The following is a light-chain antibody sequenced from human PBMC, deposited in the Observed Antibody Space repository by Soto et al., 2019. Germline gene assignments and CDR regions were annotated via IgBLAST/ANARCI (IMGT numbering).Light chain of an antibody. J-gene: IGKJ5*01. CDR2: GAS. V-gene: IGKV3-20*01. Sequence: EIVLKRAPETLSLSPGERGTLSCRASQSVSSSYLAWYPQKPGQAPRLLIYGASSRATGIPDRFSRSGSGTRFTLTISTLEPEHFAVYYCQQSDSSPPPFGQGTRLEI. CDR3: QQSDSSPPP. CDR1: QSVSSSY.